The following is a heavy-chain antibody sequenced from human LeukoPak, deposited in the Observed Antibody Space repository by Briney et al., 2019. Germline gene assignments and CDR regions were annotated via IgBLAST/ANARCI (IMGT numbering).Heavy chain of an antibody. D-gene: IGHD1-14*01. J-gene: IGHJ6*03. CDR3: ARDRDLPRYYYYYYYMDV. CDR2: IRYDGSNK. Sequence: PGGSLRLSCAASGFTFSSYWMSWVRQAPGKGLEWVALIRYDGSNKYYADSVKGRFTISRDNSKNTLYLQMNSLRSDDTAVYYCARDRDLPRYYYYYYYMDVWGKGTTVTISS. V-gene: IGHV3-30*02. CDR1: GFTFSSYW.